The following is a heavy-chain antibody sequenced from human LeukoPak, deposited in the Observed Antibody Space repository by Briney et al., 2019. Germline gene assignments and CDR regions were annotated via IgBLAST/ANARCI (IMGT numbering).Heavy chain of an antibody. V-gene: IGHV3-72*01. CDR1: GFTFSDHY. CDR2: SRSKADSYAT. CDR3: ARRIGTQFDY. J-gene: IGHJ4*02. D-gene: IGHD1-26*01. Sequence: PGGSLRLSCAASGFTFSDHYMDWVRQAPGKGLEWVGRSRSKADSYATEYAASVKGRFTISRDDSKNSLYLEMNSLKTEDTAVYYCARRIGTQFDYWGQGTLVTVSS.